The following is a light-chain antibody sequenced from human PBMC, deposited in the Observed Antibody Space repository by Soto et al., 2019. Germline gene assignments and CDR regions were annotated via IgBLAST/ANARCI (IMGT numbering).Light chain of an antibody. J-gene: IGKJ2*01. Sequence: VLTQSPGTLSLSPGERAALSCRVSQSVSSSYLAWYQQKSGQAPRLLIYAASTRATGIPDRFSGSGSGTDFTLTISRLEPEDCAVYFCQLYGSSPPRYTFGQGTKLEIK. CDR1: QSVSSSY. CDR2: AAS. V-gene: IGKV3-20*01. CDR3: QLYGSSPPRYT.